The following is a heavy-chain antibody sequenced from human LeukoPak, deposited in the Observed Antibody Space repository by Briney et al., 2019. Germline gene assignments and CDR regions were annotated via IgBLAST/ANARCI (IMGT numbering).Heavy chain of an antibody. J-gene: IGHJ4*02. CDR1: GFTFSSYA. V-gene: IGHV3-23*01. CDR2: ISGRGGST. D-gene: IGHD6-19*01. Sequence: PGGSLRLSCAASGFTFSSYAMSWVRQAPGKGLEWVSGISGRGGSTYYADSVKGRFTVSRDNSKNTLYLQVNSLRAEDTAVYYCARDQTSSGNSFNYWGQGTLVTVSS. CDR3: ARDQTSSGNSFNY.